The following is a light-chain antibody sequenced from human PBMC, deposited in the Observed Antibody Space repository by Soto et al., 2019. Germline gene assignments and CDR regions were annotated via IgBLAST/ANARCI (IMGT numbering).Light chain of an antibody. J-gene: IGKJ1*01. CDR3: QLYGGSPKT. Sequence: EIVLTQSPATLSLSPGERATPSCRASQSVTSLLGWYHQKPSQAPRLLIYDASYRATGIPARFSGSGSGTDFTLTISSLEPDDFAVYYCQLYGGSPKTFGQGTKVDIK. CDR1: QSVTSL. V-gene: IGKV3-11*01. CDR2: DAS.